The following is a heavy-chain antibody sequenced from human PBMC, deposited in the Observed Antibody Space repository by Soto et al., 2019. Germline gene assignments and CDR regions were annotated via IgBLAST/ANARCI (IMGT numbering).Heavy chain of an antibody. CDR2: ISSSSSTI. CDR1: GFTFSSYS. J-gene: IGHJ4*02. Sequence: GSLRLSCAASGFTFSSYSMNWVRQAPGKGLEWVSYISSSSSTIYYADSVKGRFTISRDNAKNSLYLQMNSLRDEDTAVYYCARDANYYGSGSYYFFDYWGQGTLVTVS. CDR3: ARDANYYGSGSYYFFDY. D-gene: IGHD3-10*01. V-gene: IGHV3-48*02.